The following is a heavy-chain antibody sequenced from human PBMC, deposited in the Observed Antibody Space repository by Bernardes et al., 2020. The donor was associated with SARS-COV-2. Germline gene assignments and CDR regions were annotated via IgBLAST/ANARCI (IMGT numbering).Heavy chain of an antibody. J-gene: IGHJ3*02. Sequence: GSLRLSCAASGFTFSGYEMNWVRQAPGEGLEWVSYISSSGSTIFYADSVKGRFTISRDNGKKSLYLQMNSLRTEDTAVYYCAREGVGYCNGGVCHDVFDIWGQGTMVTVSS. CDR3: AREGVGYCNGGVCHDVFDI. D-gene: IGHD2-8*02. CDR2: ISSSGSTI. V-gene: IGHV3-48*03. CDR1: GFTFSGYE.